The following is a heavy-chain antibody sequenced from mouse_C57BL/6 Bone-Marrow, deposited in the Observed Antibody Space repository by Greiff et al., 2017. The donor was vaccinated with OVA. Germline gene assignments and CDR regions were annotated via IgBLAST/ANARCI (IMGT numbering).Heavy chain of an antibody. V-gene: IGHV2-6*01. CDR2: IWGVGST. D-gene: IGHD2-4*01. CDR1: GFSLTSYG. CDR3: ASWVYYDKGYAMDY. Sequence: VKLVESGPGLVAPSQSLSITCTVSGFSLTSYGVDWVRQSPGKGLEWLGVIWGVGSTNYNSALKSRLSISKDNSKSQVFLKMNSLQTEDTAMYYCASWVYYDKGYAMDYWGQGTSVTVSS. J-gene: IGHJ4*01.